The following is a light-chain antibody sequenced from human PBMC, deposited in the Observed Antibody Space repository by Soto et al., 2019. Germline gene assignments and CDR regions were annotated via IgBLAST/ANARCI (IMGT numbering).Light chain of an antibody. CDR3: QQSFSTLLT. Sequence: DIQMTQSPSSLSASIGDRVTITCRASQSISGYLNWYQQKPGKAPKLLISGASTLQSGVPSRFSGRGSGTDFTLVISSLQREDVATYHRQQSFSTLLTFGGGTKVDIK. CDR1: QSISGY. J-gene: IGKJ4*01. CDR2: GAS. V-gene: IGKV1-39*01.